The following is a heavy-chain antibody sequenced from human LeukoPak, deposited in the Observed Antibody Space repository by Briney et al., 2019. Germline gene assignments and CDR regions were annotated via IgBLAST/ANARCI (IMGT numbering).Heavy chain of an antibody. CDR1: GGSISSGSYY. V-gene: IGHV4-39*01. J-gene: IGHJ5*02. D-gene: IGHD3-16*02. CDR3: ARIITFGGVIARGGFDP. Sequence: SETLSLARTVSGGSISSGSYYWGWIRPPPGKGLEWIGSIYYSESNYYNPSLKSRVTISVDTSKNQLTLKLSSVTAAETAVYYCARIITFGGVIARGGFDPWGQGTLVTVSS. CDR2: IYYSESN.